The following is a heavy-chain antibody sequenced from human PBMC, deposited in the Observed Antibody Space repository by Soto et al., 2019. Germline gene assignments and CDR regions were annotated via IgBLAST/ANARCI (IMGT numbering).Heavy chain of an antibody. D-gene: IGHD3-22*01. CDR1: GGSISSYY. CDR2: IYYSGST. Sequence: PSETLSLTCTVSGGSISSYYWSWIRQPPGKGLEWIGYIYYSGSTNYNPSLKSRVTISVDTSKNQFSLKLSSVTAADTAVYYCARGITMIVVARMYYFDYWGQGTLVTVSS. CDR3: ARGITMIVVARMYYFDY. J-gene: IGHJ4*02. V-gene: IGHV4-59*12.